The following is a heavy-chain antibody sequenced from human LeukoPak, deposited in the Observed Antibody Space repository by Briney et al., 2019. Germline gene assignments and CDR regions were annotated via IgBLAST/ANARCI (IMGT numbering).Heavy chain of an antibody. V-gene: IGHV3-23*01. J-gene: IGHJ4*02. CDR2: ISGSGGST. CDR1: GFTFSSYA. D-gene: IGHD6-13*01. CDR3: AKSSRYYFDY. Sequence: GGSLRLSCAASGFTFSSYAMSWVRQAPGKGLEWVSAISGSGGSTYYADSVEGRFTISRGNSKNTLYLQMNSLRAEDTAVYYCAKSSRYYFDYWGQGTLVTVSS.